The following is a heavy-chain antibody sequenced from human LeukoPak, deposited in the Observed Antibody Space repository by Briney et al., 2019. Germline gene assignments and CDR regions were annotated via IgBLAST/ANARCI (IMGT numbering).Heavy chain of an antibody. Sequence: GGSLRLSCAASGFTFSNAWMSWVRQAPGKGLEWVGRIKSKTDGGTTDYAAPVKGRFTISRDDSKNTLYLQMNSLKTEDTAVYYCTTLVVFYYYMDVWGKGTTVTVSS. CDR2: IKSKTDGGTT. D-gene: IGHD2-2*01. J-gene: IGHJ6*03. CDR1: GFTFSNAW. CDR3: TTLVVFYYYMDV. V-gene: IGHV3-15*01.